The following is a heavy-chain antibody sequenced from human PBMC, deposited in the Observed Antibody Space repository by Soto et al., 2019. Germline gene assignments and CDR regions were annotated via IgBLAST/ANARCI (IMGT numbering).Heavy chain of an antibody. D-gene: IGHD3-3*01. CDR1: GGSFSGYY. V-gene: IGHV4-34*01. CDR2: INHSGST. CDR3: ARCRPPILFGVALPSNYYYYGIDV. J-gene: IGHJ6*02. Sequence: QVQLQQWGAGLLKPSETLSLTCAVYGGSFSGYYWSWIRQPPGKGLEWIGEINHSGSTNYNPSLKSRVTISVETSKNQFSLKLSSVTAAGTAVYYFARCRPPILFGVALPSNYYYYGIDVWGQGTTVTVSS.